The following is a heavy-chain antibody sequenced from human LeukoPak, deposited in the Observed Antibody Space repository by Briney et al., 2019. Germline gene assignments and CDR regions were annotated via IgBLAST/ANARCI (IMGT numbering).Heavy chain of an antibody. D-gene: IGHD5-18*01. V-gene: IGHV3-64*01. Sequence: PGGSLRLSCAASGFTVSHFAMHWVRQAPGKGLEYVSSISSNGGSVYYANSVKGRFTISRDNSKKTLYLQMGSLRAEDTAVYYCARGDSYGDFDYWGQGTLVTVSS. CDR3: ARGDSYGDFDY. J-gene: IGHJ4*02. CDR2: ISSNGGSV. CDR1: GFTVSHFA.